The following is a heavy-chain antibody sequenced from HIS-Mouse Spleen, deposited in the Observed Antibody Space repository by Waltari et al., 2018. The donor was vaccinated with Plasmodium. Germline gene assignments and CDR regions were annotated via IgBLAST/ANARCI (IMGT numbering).Heavy chain of an antibody. CDR3: AKGFDY. J-gene: IGHJ4*02. CDR1: GFTFSGSA. D-gene: IGHD3-10*01. Sequence: EVQLLESGGGLVPPGGSLRLSCEASGFTFSGSALSWVRQAPGKGLEWVSAISGSGGSKYYADSVKGRFTISRDNSKNTLYLQMNSLRAEDTAVYHCAKGFDYWGQGTLVTVSS. V-gene: IGHV3-23*01. CDR2: ISGSGGSK.